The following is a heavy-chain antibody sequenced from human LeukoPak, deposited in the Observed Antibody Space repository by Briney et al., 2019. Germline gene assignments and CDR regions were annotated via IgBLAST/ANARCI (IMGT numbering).Heavy chain of an antibody. Sequence: GGSLRLSCAASGFTFSSYAMSWVRQAPGKGLEWVSAISGSGGSTYYADSVKGRFTISRDNSKNTLYLQMNSLRAEDTAVYYCAKEEYSSGWYGSDAFDIWGQGTMVTVSS. CDR1: GFTFSSYA. D-gene: IGHD6-19*01. CDR2: ISGSGGST. CDR3: AKEEYSSGWYGSDAFDI. V-gene: IGHV3-23*01. J-gene: IGHJ3*02.